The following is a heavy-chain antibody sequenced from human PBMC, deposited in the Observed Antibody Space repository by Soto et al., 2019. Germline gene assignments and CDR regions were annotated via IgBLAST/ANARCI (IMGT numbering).Heavy chain of an antibody. Sequence: QVQLVESGGGVVQPGRSLRLSCAASGFTFSSYAMHWVRQAPGKGLEWVAVISYDGSNKYYADSVKGRFTISRDNSKNTLYLKMNSLRAEDTAVYYWARGGRDVFNIWGKGKMVPVSS. CDR3: ARGGRDVFNI. J-gene: IGHJ3*02. V-gene: IGHV3-30-3*01. CDR2: ISYDGSNK. D-gene: IGHD3-16*01. CDR1: GFTFSSYA.